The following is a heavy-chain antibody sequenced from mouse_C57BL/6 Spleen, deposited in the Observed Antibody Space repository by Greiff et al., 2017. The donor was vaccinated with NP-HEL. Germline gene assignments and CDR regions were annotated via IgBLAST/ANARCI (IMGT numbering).Heavy chain of an antibody. CDR2: ISSGSSTI. CDR3: ASTLITTGGYYAMDY. Sequence: EVMLVESGGGLVKPGGSLKLSCAASGFTFSDYGMHWVRQAPEKGLEWVAYISSGSSTIYYADTVKGRFTISRANAKNTLFLQMTSLRSEDTAMYYCASTLITTGGYYAMDYWGQGTSVTVSS. J-gene: IGHJ4*01. V-gene: IGHV5-17*01. D-gene: IGHD1-1*01. CDR1: GFTFSDYG.